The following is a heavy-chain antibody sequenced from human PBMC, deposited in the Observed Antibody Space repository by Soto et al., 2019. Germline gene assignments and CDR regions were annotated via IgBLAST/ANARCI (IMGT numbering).Heavy chain of an antibody. Sequence: QVQLQQWGAGLLKPSETLSLTCAVYGGSFSGYQWSWIRQTPGKGLEWIGEINDSGNINYNPSLKSRVTLCHDTPKKQMSLKLSSVTAAETAVYYCARGLILWFVEFSRLVGYYYYMEVWGKGTAVIVSS. J-gene: IGHJ6*03. CDR2: INDSGNI. CDR1: GGSFSGYQ. D-gene: IGHD3-10*01. CDR3: ARGLILWFVEFSRLVGYYYYMEV. V-gene: IGHV4-34*01.